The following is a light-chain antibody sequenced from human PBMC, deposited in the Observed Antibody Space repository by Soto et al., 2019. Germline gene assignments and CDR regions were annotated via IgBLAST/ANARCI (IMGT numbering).Light chain of an antibody. J-gene: IGKJ1*01. V-gene: IGKV3-20*01. CDR2: GAS. CDR1: QSVSSSF. CDR3: QQYDSSPRT. Sequence: DIVLTQSPGALSLSPGERATLSCRASQSVSSSFLAWYQQKPGQAPRLLIYGASSRATGTPDKFSGSGSGTDFTLTISRQEPEDFEVYYCQQYDSSPRTFGQGTQVEIK.